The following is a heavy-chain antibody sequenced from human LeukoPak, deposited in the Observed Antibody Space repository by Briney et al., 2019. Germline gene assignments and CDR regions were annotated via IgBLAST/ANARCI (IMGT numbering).Heavy chain of an antibody. J-gene: IGHJ4*02. CDR2: IIPIFGTA. D-gene: IGHD3-9*01. CDR1: GGTFSSYA. CDR3: ARGGHKRYFDWLSDY. V-gene: IGHV1-69*13. Sequence: SVKVSCKASGGTFSSYAISWVRQAPGQGLEWMGGIIPIFGTANYAQKFQGRVTITADESTSTAYMELSSLRSEDTAVYYCARGGHKRYFDWLSDYWGQGPLVTVSS.